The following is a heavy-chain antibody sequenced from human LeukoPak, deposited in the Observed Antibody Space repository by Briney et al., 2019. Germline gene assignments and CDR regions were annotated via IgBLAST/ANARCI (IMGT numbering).Heavy chain of an antibody. D-gene: IGHD4-17*01. CDR2: IIPIFGTA. V-gene: IGHV1-69*13. CDR3: ATDFGYGDYDY. J-gene: IGHJ4*02. Sequence: GASVKVSCKASGGTFSSYAISWVRQAPGQGLEWMGGIIPIFGTANYAQKFQGRVTITADESTSTAYMELSSLRSEDTAVYYCATDFGYGDYDYWGQGTLVTVSS. CDR1: GGTFSSYA.